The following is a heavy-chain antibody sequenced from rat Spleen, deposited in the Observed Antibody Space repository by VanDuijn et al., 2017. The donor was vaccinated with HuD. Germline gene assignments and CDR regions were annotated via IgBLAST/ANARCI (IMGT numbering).Heavy chain of an antibody. J-gene: IGHJ3*01. CDR1: GFTFSNYY. CDR2: ISTGGGNT. Sequence: EVQLVESGGGLVQPGRSLTLSCAASGFTFSNYYMAWVRQAPTKGLEWVASISTGGGNTYYRDSVKGRFTISRDNAKSTLYLQMDSLGSEDTATYYCATAGTRISRFAYWGQGTLVTVSS. V-gene: IGHV5S23*01. CDR3: ATAGTRISRFAY. D-gene: IGHD1-4*01.